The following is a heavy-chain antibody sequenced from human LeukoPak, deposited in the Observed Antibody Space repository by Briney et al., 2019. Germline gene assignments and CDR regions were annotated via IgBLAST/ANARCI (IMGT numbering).Heavy chain of an antibody. CDR3: ARFSRLDAFDI. V-gene: IGHV3-21*01. CDR2: ITSGSSYT. CDR1: GFIFNNSN. Sequence: GGSLRLSCAASGFIFNNSNMNWVRQAPGKGLEGVSSITSGSSYTFLADSVKGRFPISRDNAKTSLFLQMNSLRAEDPALYYCARFSRLDAFDIWGLGTMVTVSS. D-gene: IGHD6-25*01. J-gene: IGHJ3*02.